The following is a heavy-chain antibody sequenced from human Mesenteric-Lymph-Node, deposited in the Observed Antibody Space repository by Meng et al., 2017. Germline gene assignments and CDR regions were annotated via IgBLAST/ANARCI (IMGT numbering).Heavy chain of an antibody. D-gene: IGHD3-10*01. CDR1: GYTVTGYY. CDR2: INPNSGGT. CDR3: ARVLVRGGDY. V-gene: IGHV1-2*02. Sequence: ASVKVSCKASGYTVTGYYMHWVRQAPGQGLEWMGWINPNSGGTNYAQKFQGRVTMTRDTSISTAYMELSRLRSDDTAGHYCARVLVRGGDYWGQGTLVTVSS. J-gene: IGHJ4*02.